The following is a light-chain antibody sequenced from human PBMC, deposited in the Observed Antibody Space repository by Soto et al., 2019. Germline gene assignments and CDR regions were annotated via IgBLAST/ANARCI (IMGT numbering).Light chain of an antibody. V-gene: IGKV1-39*01. J-gene: IGKJ1*01. CDR3: QQSFNLPRT. CDR1: QTIGTY. Sequence: IQMTQSPYSLSASVGDRITSTCRASQTIGTYLNWYQQVPGKAPKLLIYASSSLQTGVPSRFSGSGSGTHFTLIINSLQPEDFGTYYCQQSFNLPRTFGPGTRVE. CDR2: ASS.